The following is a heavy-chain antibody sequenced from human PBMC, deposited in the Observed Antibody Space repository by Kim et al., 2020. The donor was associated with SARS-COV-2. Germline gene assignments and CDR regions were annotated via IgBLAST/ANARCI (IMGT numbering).Heavy chain of an antibody. Sequence: ASVKVSCKASGYTFTGYYMHWVRQAPGQGLEWMGRINPNSGGTNYAQKFQGRVTMTRDTSISTAYMELSRLRSDDTAVYYCARATTLGKTLYEWEPHAFDIWGQGTMVTVSS. V-gene: IGHV1-2*06. CDR3: ARATTLGKTLYEWEPHAFDI. CDR2: INPNSGGT. D-gene: IGHD1-26*01. J-gene: IGHJ3*02. CDR1: GYTFTGYY.